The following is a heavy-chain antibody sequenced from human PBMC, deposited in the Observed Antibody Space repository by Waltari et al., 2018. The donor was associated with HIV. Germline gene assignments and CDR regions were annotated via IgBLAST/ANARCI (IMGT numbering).Heavy chain of an antibody. Sequence: QVQLVQSGAEVKKPGASVKLSCKASGYTFTDYYVHWVRQAPGQGLEWMGWLDPKTGGPNYERKFQARVTRTRETSISTAYMERDRLTSDDTAVYYCARDISSGWYYLRFWGQGTLLTVSP. D-gene: IGHD6-19*01. V-gene: IGHV1-2*02. CDR2: LDPKTGGP. CDR1: GYTFTDYY. CDR3: ARDISSGWYYLRF. J-gene: IGHJ4*02.